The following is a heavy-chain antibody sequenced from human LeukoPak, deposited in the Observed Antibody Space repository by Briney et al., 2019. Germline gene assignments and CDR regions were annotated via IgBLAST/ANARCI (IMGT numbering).Heavy chain of an antibody. D-gene: IGHD3-16*01. Sequence: GGSLRLSCVVSGFTFRSYAMYWVRQAPGKGLEWVSEISGSPDNTYYADSVKGRFATSRDDSRNTLYLQMNSRRAEDTAVYYCARLVGVSPLDYWGQGTPVTVSS. CDR2: ISGSPDNT. CDR3: ARLVGVSPLDY. J-gene: IGHJ4*02. CDR1: GFTFRSYA. V-gene: IGHV3-23*01.